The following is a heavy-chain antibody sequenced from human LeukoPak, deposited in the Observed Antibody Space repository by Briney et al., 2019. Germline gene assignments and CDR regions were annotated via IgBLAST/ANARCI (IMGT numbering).Heavy chain of an antibody. J-gene: IGHJ6*03. CDR2: MYYSGST. V-gene: IGHV4-59*01. Sequence: PSETLSLTCTVSGGSIRSDYWSWIRQPPGKGLEWIGCMYYSGSTNYNPSLKSRVTISVDTSKNQFSLKLSSVTAADTAVYYCARGGLSYYYMDVWGKGTTVTVSS. CDR1: GGSIRSDY. CDR3: ARGGLSYYYMDV.